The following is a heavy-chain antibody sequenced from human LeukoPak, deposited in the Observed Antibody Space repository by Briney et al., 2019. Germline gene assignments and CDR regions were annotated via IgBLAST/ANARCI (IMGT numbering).Heavy chain of an antibody. V-gene: IGHV3-33*01. CDR3: ARGSTVTTPIDY. D-gene: IGHD4-11*01. CDR2: IWYDGSNK. CDR1: GFTYTNYG. J-gene: IGHJ4*02. Sequence: GGSLRLSCAASGFTYTNYGMHWVRQAPGKGLEWVALIWYDGSNKYYADSVKGRFTISRDNSKNTLYLQMNSLRAEDTAVYYCARGSTVTTPIDYWGQGTLVTVSS.